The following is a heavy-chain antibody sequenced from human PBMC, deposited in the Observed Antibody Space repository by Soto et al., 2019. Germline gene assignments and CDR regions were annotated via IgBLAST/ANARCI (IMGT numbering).Heavy chain of an antibody. CDR2: ISCSGGST. J-gene: IGHJ4*02. CDR1: GFTFSSYA. CDR3: AKPSPSSGWDY. Sequence: GGSLRFSCAASGFTFSSYAMSWVRQAPGKGLEWVSAISCSGGSTYYADSVKGRFTFSRDNSKNTLYLQMNSLRAEDTAVYYCAKPSPSSGWDYWGQGTLVTVSS. V-gene: IGHV3-23*01. D-gene: IGHD6-19*01.